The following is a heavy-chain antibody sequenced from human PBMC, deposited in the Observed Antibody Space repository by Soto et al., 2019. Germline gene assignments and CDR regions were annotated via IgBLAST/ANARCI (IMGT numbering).Heavy chain of an antibody. V-gene: IGHV3-48*02. CDR1: GFTFSVYS. CDR2: ITSDTKTI. CDR3: ARSVEGHFDY. Sequence: EVQLVESGGDLVQRGGSLRLSCVASGFTFSVYSMNWVRQAPGKGLEWFSYITSDTKTIKYADSVKGRFTISRDNAKNSVYLQMNSLRDEDTAVYYCARSVEGHFDYWAQGTVVTVSS. D-gene: IGHD6-19*01. J-gene: IGHJ4*02.